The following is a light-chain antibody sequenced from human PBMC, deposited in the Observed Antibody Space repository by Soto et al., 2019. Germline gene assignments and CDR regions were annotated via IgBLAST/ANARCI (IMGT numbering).Light chain of an antibody. CDR1: QSISSW. Sequence: DIQMTQSPSTISASVVDTVTITCGASQSISSWLAWYQQKPGKAPKLLIYDASSLESGVPSRFSGSGSGTEFTLTISSLQSEDFAVYYCQQYIRWPLTFGGGTKVDIK. CDR3: QQYIRWPLT. CDR2: DAS. V-gene: IGKV1-5*01. J-gene: IGKJ4*01.